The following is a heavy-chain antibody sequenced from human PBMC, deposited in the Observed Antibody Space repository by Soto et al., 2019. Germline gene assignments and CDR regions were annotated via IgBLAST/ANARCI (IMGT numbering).Heavy chain of an antibody. CDR2: ISWDGGST. D-gene: IGHD3-3*01. CDR1: GCSLNDNT. Sequence: GSLRSTCVACGCSLNDNTIHWYRKTPGNGLECVCLISWDGGSTYYADSVKGRFTISRDNSKNSLYLRMNSLRTEDTALYYCAKDGGVVATDYYGMDVWAQGTTVIVSS. V-gene: IGHV3-43*01. J-gene: IGHJ6*01. CDR3: AKDGGVVATDYYGMDV.